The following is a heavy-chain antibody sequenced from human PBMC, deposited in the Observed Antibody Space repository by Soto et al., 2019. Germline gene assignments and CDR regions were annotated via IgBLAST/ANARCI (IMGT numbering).Heavy chain of an antibody. V-gene: IGHV4-4*02. Sequence: QVQLQESGPGLVKPSGTLSLTCALSGASISSSNWWSWVRQPPGKGLEWIGEIYHSGSTNYNPSLKSRVTISVDKSKNQFSLKLSSVTAADTAVYYCASTRNLWLYSYDHWGQGTLVTVSS. D-gene: IGHD5-18*01. CDR3: ASTRNLWLYSYDH. J-gene: IGHJ4*02. CDR1: GASISSSNW. CDR2: IYHSGST.